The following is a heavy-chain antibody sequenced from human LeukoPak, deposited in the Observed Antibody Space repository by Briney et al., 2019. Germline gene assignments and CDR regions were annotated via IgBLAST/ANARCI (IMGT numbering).Heavy chain of an antibody. D-gene: IGHD5-12*01. CDR2: IYYSGST. CDR1: GGSISSSSDF. Sequence: SETLSLTCTVSGGSISSSSDFWGWIRQPPGTGLEWIGSIYYSGSTYYNPSLKSRVTISVDTSKNQFSLKLSSVTAADTAVYYCARGNRGYDSFSFYYYYYYMDVWGKGTTVTVSS. V-gene: IGHV4-39*07. J-gene: IGHJ6*03. CDR3: ARGNRGYDSFSFYYYYYYMDV.